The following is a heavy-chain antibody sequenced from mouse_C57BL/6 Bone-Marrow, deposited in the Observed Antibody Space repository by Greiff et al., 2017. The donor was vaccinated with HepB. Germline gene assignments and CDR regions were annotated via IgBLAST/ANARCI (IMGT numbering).Heavy chain of an antibody. CDR3: ARMITDYFDY. CDR1: GYTFTSYW. V-gene: IGHV1-61*01. Sequence: QVQLQQPGAELVRPGSSVKLSCTASGYTFTSYWMDWVKQRPGQGLEWIGNIYPSDSETHYNLKFKDKATLTVDKSSSTAYMQLSSLTSEDSAVYYSARMITDYFDYWGRGTTLTVSS. J-gene: IGHJ2*01. CDR2: IYPSDSET. D-gene: IGHD2-4*01.